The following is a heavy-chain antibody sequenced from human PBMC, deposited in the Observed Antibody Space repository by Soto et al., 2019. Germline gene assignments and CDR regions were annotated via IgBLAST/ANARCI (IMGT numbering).Heavy chain of an antibody. CDR2: IHYSGST. V-gene: IGHV4-30-4*01. CDR1: GGSISSGDYY. CDR3: ARLNGSCYESAFDI. Sequence: PSETLSLTCTVSGGSISSGDYYWSWIRHPPGKGLEWIGNIHYSGSTYYNPSLRSRVTISEDTSKNQFSLKLSSVTAADTAVYCCARLNGSCYESAFDIWGQGTMVTVSS. J-gene: IGHJ3*02. D-gene: IGHD1-26*01.